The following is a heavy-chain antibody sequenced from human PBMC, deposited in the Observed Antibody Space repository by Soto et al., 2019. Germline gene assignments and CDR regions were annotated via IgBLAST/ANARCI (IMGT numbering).Heavy chain of an antibody. V-gene: IGHV3-21*01. CDR2: ISSSSSYI. CDR3: ARDIPHAYAFDI. Sequence: GGSLRLSCAASGFTFSSYSMNWVRQAPGKGLEWVSSISSSSSYIYYADSVKGRFTISRDNAKNSLYLQMNSLRAEDTAVYYCARDIPHAYAFDIWGQGTMVTVSS. D-gene: IGHD2-2*01. J-gene: IGHJ3*02. CDR1: GFTFSSYS.